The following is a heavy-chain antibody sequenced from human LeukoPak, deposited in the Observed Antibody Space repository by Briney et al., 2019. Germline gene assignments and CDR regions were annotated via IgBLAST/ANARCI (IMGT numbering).Heavy chain of an antibody. CDR2: IYYSGST. D-gene: IGHD4-23*01. J-gene: IGHJ6*03. V-gene: IGHV4-39*01. CDR1: GGSISSSSYY. CDR3: ARRDYGGGYYYMDV. Sequence: PSETLSLTCTVSGGSISSSSYYWGWIRQPPGKGLEWIGSIYYSGSTYYNPSLKSRVTISVDTSKNQFSLKLSSVTAADTAVYYCARRDYGGGYYYMDVWGKGTTVTVSS.